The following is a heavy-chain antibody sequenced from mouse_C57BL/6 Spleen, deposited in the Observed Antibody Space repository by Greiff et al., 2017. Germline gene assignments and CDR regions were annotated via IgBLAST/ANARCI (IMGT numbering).Heavy chain of an antibody. V-gene: IGHV1-26*01. CDR1: GYTFTDYY. D-gene: IGHD2-4*01. CDR3: AYRVYYDYDGNY. CDR2: INPNNGGT. Sequence: EVQLQQSGPELVKPGASVKISCKASGYTFTDYYMNWVKQSHGKSLEWIGDINPNNGGTSYNQKFKGKATLTVDKSSSTAYMELRSLTSEDSAVYYCAYRVYYDYDGNYWGQGTTLTVSS. J-gene: IGHJ2*01.